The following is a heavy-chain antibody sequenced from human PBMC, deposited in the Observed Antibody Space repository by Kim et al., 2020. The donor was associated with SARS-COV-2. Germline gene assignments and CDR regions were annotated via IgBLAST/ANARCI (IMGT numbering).Heavy chain of an antibody. CDR3: ARLRYSSSVDY. Sequence: YNNPSLKRRVTIHIATSKNQFSLKRSSVTAADTAVYCCARLRYSSSVDYWGQGTLVTVSS. D-gene: IGHD6-6*01. V-gene: IGHV4-39*01. J-gene: IGHJ4*02.